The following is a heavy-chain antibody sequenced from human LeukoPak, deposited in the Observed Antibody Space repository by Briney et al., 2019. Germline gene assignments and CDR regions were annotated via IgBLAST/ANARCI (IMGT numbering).Heavy chain of an antibody. Sequence: SETLSLTCTVSGGSISSGSYYWSWIRQPAGKGLEWIGRIYTSGSPNYNPSLKSRVTISVDTSKNQFSLKLRSVTAADTAVYYCARDCIGGSGMGRLNWFDPWGQGTLVTVSS. J-gene: IGHJ5*02. CDR2: IYTSGSP. CDR3: ARDCIGGSGMGRLNWFDP. D-gene: IGHD3-10*01. CDR1: GGSISSGSYY. V-gene: IGHV4-61*02.